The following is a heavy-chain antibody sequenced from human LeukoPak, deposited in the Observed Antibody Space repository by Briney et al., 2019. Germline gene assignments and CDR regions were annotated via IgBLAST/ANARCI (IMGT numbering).Heavy chain of an antibody. D-gene: IGHD3-22*01. J-gene: IGHJ4*02. Sequence: ASVKVSCKVSGYTFTDYYMHWVQQAPGKGLEWMGLVDPEDGETIHAEKFQGRVTITADTSTDTAYMELSSLRSEDTAVYYCGTVDYYDSSGLDYWGQGTLVTVSS. CDR3: GTVDYYDSSGLDY. CDR2: VDPEDGET. CDR1: GYTFTDYY. V-gene: IGHV1-69-2*01.